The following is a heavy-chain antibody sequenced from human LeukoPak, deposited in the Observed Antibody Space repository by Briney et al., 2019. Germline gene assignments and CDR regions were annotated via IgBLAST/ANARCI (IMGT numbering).Heavy chain of an antibody. V-gene: IGHV3-9*01. CDR2: ISWNSGSI. D-gene: IGHD3-22*01. J-gene: IGHJ4*02. Sequence: PGRSLRLSCAASGFTFDDYAMHWVRQAPGKGLEWVSGISWNSGSIGYADSVKGRSTISRDNAKNSLYLQMNSLRAEDTALYYCAVWGYYYDSSGYYYSYWGQGTLVTVSS. CDR1: GFTFDDYA. CDR3: AVWGYYYDSSGYYYSY.